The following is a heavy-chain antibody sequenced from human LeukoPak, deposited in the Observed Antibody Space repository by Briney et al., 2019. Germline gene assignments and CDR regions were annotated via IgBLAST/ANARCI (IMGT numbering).Heavy chain of an antibody. CDR1: GFSFSSHG. J-gene: IGHJ6*02. Sequence: GGSLRLSCEASGFSFSSHGMHWVRQAPGKGLEWLALMSNDGDSKDYADSVKGRFTISRDNSKITLYLQMNSLTTEDTALYYCAKDPSSGWYRWSMDVWGQGTTVTVSS. D-gene: IGHD6-19*01. V-gene: IGHV3-30*18. CDR3: AKDPSSGWYRWSMDV. CDR2: MSNDGDSK.